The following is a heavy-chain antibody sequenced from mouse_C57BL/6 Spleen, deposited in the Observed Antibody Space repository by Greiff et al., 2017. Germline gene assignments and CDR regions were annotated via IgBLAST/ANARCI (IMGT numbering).Heavy chain of an antibody. CDR3: AREGGYYRYFDV. CDR1: GYTFTSYW. CDR2: IYPGSGST. D-gene: IGHD2-2*01. Sequence: QVQLQQSGAELVKPGASVKMSCKASGYTFTSYWITWVKQRPGQGLEWIGDIYPGSGSTNFNEKFKSKATLTVDTSSSTAYMQLSSLTSEDSAVYYCAREGGYYRYFDVWGTGTTVTVSS. V-gene: IGHV1-55*01. J-gene: IGHJ1*03.